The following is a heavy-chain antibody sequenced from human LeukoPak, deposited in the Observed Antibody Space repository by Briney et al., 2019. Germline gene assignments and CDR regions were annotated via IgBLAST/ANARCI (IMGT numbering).Heavy chain of an antibody. V-gene: IGHV3-7*04. CDR1: GFTLRSYW. J-gene: IGHJ4*02. CDR2: INQAGSEN. Sequence: GVSLRLSCAGSGFTLRSYWMSWLCQAPGKGLEWVANINQAGSENSSVDSVKGRFTISRDNAKISLFLQMNSLRAEDTAVYYCARDASSWSAYWGQGTLVTVS. D-gene: IGHD2-8*02. CDR3: ARDASSWSAY.